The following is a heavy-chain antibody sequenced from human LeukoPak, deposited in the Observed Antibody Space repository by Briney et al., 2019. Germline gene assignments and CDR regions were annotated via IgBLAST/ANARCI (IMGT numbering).Heavy chain of an antibody. D-gene: IGHD4-17*01. Sequence: PGGSLRLSCVASGFTFSSYALNWVRQTPGKGLEWVSTISGSGASTYYADAVRGRFTISRDNSRNTLQLQMNSLRAEDTAVYYCARGGAFGDRTYYFASWGQGILVTVSS. J-gene: IGHJ4*02. CDR2: ISGSGAST. CDR3: ARGGAFGDRTYYFAS. V-gene: IGHV3-23*01. CDR1: GFTFSSYA.